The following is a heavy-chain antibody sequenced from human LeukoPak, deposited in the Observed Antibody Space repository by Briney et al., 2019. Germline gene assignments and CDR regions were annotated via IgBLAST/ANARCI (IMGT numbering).Heavy chain of an antibody. D-gene: IGHD1-14*01. J-gene: IGHJ4*02. Sequence: GGSLRLSCAASGFTVSSNYMSWVRQAPGRGLEWVSYISGSSLTIYYADSVKGRFTMFRDNAKNTVYLQVDGLGAEDTAVYYCARATGTTSVVMDYWGQGTLVTVSS. CDR2: ISGSSLTI. CDR3: ARATGTTSVVMDY. V-gene: IGHV3-48*01. CDR1: GFTVSSNY.